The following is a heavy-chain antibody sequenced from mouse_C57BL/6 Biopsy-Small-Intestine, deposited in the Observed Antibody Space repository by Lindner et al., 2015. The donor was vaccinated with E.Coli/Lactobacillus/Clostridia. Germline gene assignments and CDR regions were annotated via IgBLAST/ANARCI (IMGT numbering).Heavy chain of an antibody. CDR3: ARDLVPSYDGVGHYSYFDY. CDR1: GYTFNAHY. Sequence: SVKVSCKTSGYTFNAHYMHWVRQAPGQGLEWMGWINPKSGGTRYSEKFQGRVTITRDPSISTAYMELDNLRSDDTAVYYCARDLVPSYDGVGHYSYFDYWGQGTLVTVSS. J-gene: IGHJ2*01. D-gene: IGHD1-2*01. V-gene: IGHV1-72*04. CDR2: INPKSGGT.